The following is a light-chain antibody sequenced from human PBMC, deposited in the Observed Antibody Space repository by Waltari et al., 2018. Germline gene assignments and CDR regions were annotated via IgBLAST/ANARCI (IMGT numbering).Light chain of an antibody. J-gene: IGKJ2*01. CDR1: QRISTY. CDR2: AAS. CDR3: QQSYSSLYT. Sequence: DIQMTKSPSSLSASVGDRVPITCRASQRISTYLNWFQQKPGEAPKLLIYAASRLQGGVPSRFSGSGSGTDFTLTITSLQPEDFATYFCQQSYSSLYTFGQGTKLEI. V-gene: IGKV1-39*01.